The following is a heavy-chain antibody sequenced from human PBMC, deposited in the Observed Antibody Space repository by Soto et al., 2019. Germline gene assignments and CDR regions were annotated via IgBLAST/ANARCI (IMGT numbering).Heavy chain of an antibody. D-gene: IGHD6-6*01. CDR1: GFTFSSYA. CDR2: ISGSGGST. V-gene: IGHV3-23*01. J-gene: IGHJ4*02. Sequence: GGSLRLSCAASGFTFSSYAMSWVRQAPGKGLEWVSAISGSGGSTYYADSVKGRFTIPRDNSKNTLYLQMNSLRAEDTAVYYCAKGKYSSSSSYYFDYWGQGTLVTVSS. CDR3: AKGKYSSSSSYYFDY.